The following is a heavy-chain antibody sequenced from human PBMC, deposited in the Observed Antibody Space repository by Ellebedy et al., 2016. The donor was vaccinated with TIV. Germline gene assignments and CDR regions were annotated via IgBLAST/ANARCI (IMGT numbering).Heavy chain of an antibody. Sequence: GESLKISCVASGFTFSTYSMNWVRQAPGKGLEWVSYISSDSSTISYADSAKGRFTISRDNAKNSLHLQMNSLRDEDTAVYNCARDVFFGLFDWGQGTLVTVSS. V-gene: IGHV3-48*02. J-gene: IGHJ4*02. CDR1: GFTFSTYS. CDR2: ISSDSSTI. D-gene: IGHD3/OR15-3a*01. CDR3: ARDVFFGLFD.